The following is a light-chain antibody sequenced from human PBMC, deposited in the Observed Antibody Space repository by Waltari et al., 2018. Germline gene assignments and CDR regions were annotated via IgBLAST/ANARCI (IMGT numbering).Light chain of an antibody. J-gene: IGKJ1*01. Sequence: DVVMTQSPPSLPVTLGQPASMSCRSSQTLIYTDGNTHLSWFLQRPGQSPRRLIYKVSDRDPGVPDRFRGSGSGTDFTLRIKKVEAEDVGVYYCMQGTHWPWTFGQGTKMEIE. CDR2: KVS. CDR3: MQGTHWPWT. V-gene: IGKV2-30*01. CDR1: QTLIYTDGNTH.